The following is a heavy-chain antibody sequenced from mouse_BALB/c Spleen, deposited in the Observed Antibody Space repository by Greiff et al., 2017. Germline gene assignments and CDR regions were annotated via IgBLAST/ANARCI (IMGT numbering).Heavy chain of an antibody. CDR3: ANYGYDSWFAY. D-gene: IGHD2-2*01. CDR1: GFNIKDYY. Sequence: EVQLQQSGAELVRSGASVKLSCTASGFNIKDYYMHWVKQRPEQGLEWIGWIDPENGDTEYAPKFQGKATMTADTSSNTAYLQLSSLTSEDTAVYYCANYGYDSWFAYWGQGTLVTVSA. CDR2: IDPENGDT. J-gene: IGHJ3*01. V-gene: IGHV14-4*02.